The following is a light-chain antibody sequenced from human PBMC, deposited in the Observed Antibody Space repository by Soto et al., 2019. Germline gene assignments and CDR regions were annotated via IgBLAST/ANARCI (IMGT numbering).Light chain of an antibody. V-gene: IGKV3-20*01. CDR1: ESVSRSY. Sequence: EIVLTPSPGTLSLSPGERATLSCRASESVSRSYLAWYQKKPDQAPRLLIYGASSRATDIPDRFSGSGSETDFTLTISRLEPEDFAVYYCQQYGSSRTFGQGTKVDIK. J-gene: IGKJ1*01. CDR3: QQYGSSRT. CDR2: GAS.